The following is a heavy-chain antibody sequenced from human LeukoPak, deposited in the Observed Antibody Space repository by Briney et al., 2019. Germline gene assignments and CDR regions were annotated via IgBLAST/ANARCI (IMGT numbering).Heavy chain of an antibody. CDR1: GYTFTSHD. Sequence: ASVKVSCKASGYTFTSHDINWVRQATGQGLEWMGWMNPNSGNTGYAQKFQGRVTITRNNSISTVYMELSSLRSEDTAVYYCARGRYYYGSGSYYKPNWFDPWGQGTLVTVSS. CDR3: ARGRYYYGSGSYYKPNWFDP. V-gene: IGHV1-8*03. CDR2: MNPNSGNT. D-gene: IGHD3-10*01. J-gene: IGHJ5*02.